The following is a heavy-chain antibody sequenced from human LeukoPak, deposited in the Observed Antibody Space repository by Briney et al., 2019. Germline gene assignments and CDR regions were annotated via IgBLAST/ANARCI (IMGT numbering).Heavy chain of an antibody. V-gene: IGHV3-15*01. CDR1: GITFISAW. CDR3: ATALRGVGF. D-gene: IGHD3-3*01. Sequence: GGSLRLSCTASGITFISAWMSWVRQAPGKGLEWVGRIKSKTDGGTAEHAAPVKGRFIISRDDSKNTLYLQMNSLNSDDTGVYYCATALRGVGFWGQGTLVTVPS. CDR2: IKSKTDGGTA. J-gene: IGHJ4*02.